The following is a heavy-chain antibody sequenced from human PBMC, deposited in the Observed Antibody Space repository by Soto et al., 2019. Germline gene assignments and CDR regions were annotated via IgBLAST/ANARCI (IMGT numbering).Heavy chain of an antibody. CDR1: GGTFSSYT. J-gene: IGHJ5*02. CDR3: AAHVSNWFDP. V-gene: IGHV1-69*12. CDR2: IIPIFGTA. Sequence: QVQLVQSGAEVTKPGSSVKVSCKASGGTFSSYTISWVRQAPGQGLEWMGGIIPIFGTANYAPKFQGRVRIPADESTSSAYIELSSLRSEDTAVHYAAAHVSNWFDPWGQGTLVTVSS.